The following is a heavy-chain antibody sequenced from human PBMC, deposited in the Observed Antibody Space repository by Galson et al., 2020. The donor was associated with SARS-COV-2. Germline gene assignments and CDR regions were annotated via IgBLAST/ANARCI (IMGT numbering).Heavy chain of an antibody. V-gene: IGHV1-46*01. CDR2: INPSGGST. D-gene: IGHD3-9*01. J-gene: IGHJ6*02. CDR1: GYTFTSYY. CDR3: ARDAGTGKYDILTGSLGSSGMDV. Sequence: ASVKVSCKASGYTFTSYYMYWVRQAPGQGLEWMGIINPSGGSTNYAQKFQGRVTMTRDTSTSTVHMELSSLRSEDTAVYYCARDAGTGKYDILTGSLGSSGMDVWGQGTTVTVSS.